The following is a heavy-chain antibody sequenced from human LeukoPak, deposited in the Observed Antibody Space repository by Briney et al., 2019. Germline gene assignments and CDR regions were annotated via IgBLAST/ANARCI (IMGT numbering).Heavy chain of an antibody. V-gene: IGHV3-7*03. J-gene: IGHJ5*02. CDR2: INQDGSEK. CDR3: ARAGRFLEWLDRWFDP. Sequence: GGSLRLSCAASGFRFSSYWMSWVRQAPGKGLEWVANINQDGSEKYYVDSVKGRFTISRDNAKNSLYLQMNSLRAEDTAVYYCARAGRFLEWLDRWFDPWGQGTLVTVSS. CDR1: GFRFSSYW. D-gene: IGHD3-3*01.